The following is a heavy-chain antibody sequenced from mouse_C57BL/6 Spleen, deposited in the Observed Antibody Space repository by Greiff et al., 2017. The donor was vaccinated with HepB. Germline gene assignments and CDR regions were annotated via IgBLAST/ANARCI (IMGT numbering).Heavy chain of an antibody. J-gene: IGHJ2*01. D-gene: IGHD1-1*01. CDR1: GYSITSGYY. V-gene: IGHV3-6*01. CDR2: ISYDGSN. Sequence: ESGPGLVKPSQSLSLTCSVTGYSITSGYYWNWIRQFPGNKLEWMGYISYDGSNNYNPSLKNRISITRDTSKNQFFLKLNSVTTEDTATYYCARDPYYGRGFDYWGQGTTLTVSS. CDR3: ARDPYYGRGFDY.